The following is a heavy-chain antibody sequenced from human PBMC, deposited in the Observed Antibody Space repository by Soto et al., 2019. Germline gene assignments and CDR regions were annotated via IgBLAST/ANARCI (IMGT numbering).Heavy chain of an antibody. CDR2: IDWDDDK. J-gene: IGHJ6*02. D-gene: IGHD5-18*01. CDR3: ARISAVDTAMVANYGMDV. V-gene: IGHV2-70*01. CDR1: GFSLSTSGMC. Sequence: PTLVNPTQTLTLTCTFSGFSLSTSGMCVSWIRQPPGKALEWLALIDWDDDKYYSTSLKTRLTISKDTSKNQVVLTMTNMDPVDTATYYCARISAVDTAMVANYGMDVWGQGTTVTVSS.